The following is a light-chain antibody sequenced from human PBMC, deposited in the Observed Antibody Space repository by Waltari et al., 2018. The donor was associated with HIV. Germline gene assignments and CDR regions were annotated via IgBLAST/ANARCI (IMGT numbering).Light chain of an antibody. CDR1: NLDEKY. CDR2: EGT. Sequence: SYDLTQPPSVSVSPGQTANIACSGDNLDEKYTSWYQQKADQAPVLLMVEGTKRPAGIPARFSGSVSGNTGTLTISGTLPLEEGDYYSQAWDSRTVVFGGGTKLTVL. J-gene: IGLJ2*01. V-gene: IGLV3-1*01. CDR3: QAWDSRTVV.